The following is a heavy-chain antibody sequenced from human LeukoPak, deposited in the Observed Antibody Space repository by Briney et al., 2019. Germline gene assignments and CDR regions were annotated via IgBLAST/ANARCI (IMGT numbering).Heavy chain of an antibody. J-gene: IGHJ4*02. CDR1: GFTVSSNY. D-gene: IGHD3-22*01. CDR2: IYSGGSI. CDR3: ARDIPPYYYDSSGYIH. V-gene: IGHV3-66*01. Sequence: GGSLRLSCAASGFTVSSNYMSWVRQAPGKGLEWVSVIYSGGSIYYADSVKGRFTISRDNSKNTLYLQMNSLRAEDTAVYYCARDIPPYYYDSSGYIHWGQGTLVTVSS.